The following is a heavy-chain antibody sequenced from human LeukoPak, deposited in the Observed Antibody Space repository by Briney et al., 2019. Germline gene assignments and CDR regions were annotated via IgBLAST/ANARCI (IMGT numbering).Heavy chain of an antibody. Sequence: PGGSLRLSCAASGFTFSSYAMHWVRQAPGKGLEWVAVISYDGSNKYYADSVKGRFTISRDNSKNTLYLQVNSLRAEDTAVYFCAKRDTSGSYFFDYWDQGTLVTVSS. J-gene: IGHJ4*02. CDR3: AKRDTSGSYFFDY. D-gene: IGHD3-10*01. CDR1: GFTFSSYA. V-gene: IGHV3-30*04. CDR2: ISYDGSNK.